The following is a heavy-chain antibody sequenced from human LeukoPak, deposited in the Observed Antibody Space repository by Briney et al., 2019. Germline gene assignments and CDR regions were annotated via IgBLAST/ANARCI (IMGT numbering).Heavy chain of an antibody. CDR1: GFTFSSYA. V-gene: IGHV3-30-3*01. D-gene: IGHD3-22*01. CDR3: ANGGTYSSGP. CDR2: ISYDGSNK. Sequence: PGGSPRLSCAASGFTFSSYAMHWVRQAPGKGLEWVALISYDGSNKYYADSVKGRFTISRDNAKNSLFLQINSLRAEDTAVYYCANGGTYSSGPWGQGTLVTVSS. J-gene: IGHJ5*02.